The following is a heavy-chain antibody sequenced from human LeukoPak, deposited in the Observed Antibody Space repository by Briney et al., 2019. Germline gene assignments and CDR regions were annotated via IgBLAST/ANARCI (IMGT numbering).Heavy chain of an antibody. CDR3: ARELFPHYYDSSGYSDY. CDR1: GYTFTDYG. V-gene: IGHV1-18*01. J-gene: IGHJ4*02. Sequence: ASVKVSCKASGYTFTDYGISWVRQAPGQGLEWMGWISAYKGNTNYAQKLQGRVTMTTDTSTSTAYMELRSLRSDDTAVYYCARELFPHYYDSSGYSDYWGQGTLVTVSS. D-gene: IGHD3-22*01. CDR2: ISAYKGNT.